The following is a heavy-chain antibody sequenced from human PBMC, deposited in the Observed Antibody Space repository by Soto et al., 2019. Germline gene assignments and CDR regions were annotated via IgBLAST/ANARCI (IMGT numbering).Heavy chain of an antibody. J-gene: IGHJ5*02. V-gene: IGHV4-59*12. Sequence: SETLSLTCTVSGGSISSYYWSWIRQPPGKGLEWIGYIYYSGSTNYNPSLKGRFTISRDNAKNSLYLQMNSLRAEDTAVYYCAREENYYGSGSYYNGPQGENWFDPWGQGTLVTVSS. CDR3: AREENYYGSGSYYNGPQGENWFDP. D-gene: IGHD3-10*01. CDR2: IYYSGST. CDR1: GGSISSYY.